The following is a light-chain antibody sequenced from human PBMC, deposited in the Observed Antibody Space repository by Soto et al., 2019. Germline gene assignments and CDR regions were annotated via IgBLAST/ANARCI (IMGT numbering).Light chain of an antibody. CDR2: EAS. CDR1: QDIKNY. V-gene: IGKV1-33*01. J-gene: IGKJ4*01. CDR3: QQCDDFIT. Sequence: DIQMTQSPSSLSASVGDRFTITCQASQDIKNYLNWYQQKPGKAPKLLIYEASNLETGVPSRFSGSGSGRSFTFSISSLQPEDIATYYCQQCDDFITFGGGTRIEIK.